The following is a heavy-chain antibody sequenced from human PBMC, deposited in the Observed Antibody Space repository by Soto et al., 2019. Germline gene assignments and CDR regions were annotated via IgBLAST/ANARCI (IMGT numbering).Heavy chain of an antibody. J-gene: IGHJ6*02. D-gene: IGHD5-18*01. CDR1: GFTFSSYW. Sequence: EVQLVESGGGLVQPGGSLRLSCAASGFTFSSYWMHWVRQAPGKGLVWVSRINSDGSSTSYADSVKGRFTISSDNAKNTLYLQMNSLRAEDTAVYYCARVSADQDTAMGNYYYYYGMDVWGQGTTVTVSS. V-gene: IGHV3-74*01. CDR2: INSDGSST. CDR3: ARVSADQDTAMGNYYYYYGMDV.